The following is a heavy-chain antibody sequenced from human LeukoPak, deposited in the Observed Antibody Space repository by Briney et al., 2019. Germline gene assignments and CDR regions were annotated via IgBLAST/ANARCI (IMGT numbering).Heavy chain of an antibody. CDR2: ISSSTSTI. J-gene: IGHJ5*02. V-gene: IGHV3-48*01. CDR3: ARVPPYDYINRFDR. CDR1: GFTFSTYT. D-gene: IGHD4-11*01. Sequence: TGGSLRLSCAASGFTFSTYTMNWVRQAPGKGLEWVSYISSSTSTISYADSVKGRFAISRDNAKNSLYLQMNSLRAEDTAVYYCARVPPYDYINRFDRWGQGTLVTVSS.